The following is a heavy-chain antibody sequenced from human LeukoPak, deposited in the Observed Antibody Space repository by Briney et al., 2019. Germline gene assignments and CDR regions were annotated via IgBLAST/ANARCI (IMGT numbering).Heavy chain of an antibody. CDR2: ISGGRGVT. CDR3: ARGPLYGIAVADSYYFDY. Sequence: GGSLRLSCADSGFTFSTYAMSWVRQAPGKGLEWVSTISGGRGVTKFADSVKGRFTISRDNSKNTLYLQMNSLRAEDTAVYYCARGPLYGIAVADSYYFDYWGQGTLVTVSS. D-gene: IGHD6-19*01. CDR1: GFTFSTYA. J-gene: IGHJ4*02. V-gene: IGHV3-23*01.